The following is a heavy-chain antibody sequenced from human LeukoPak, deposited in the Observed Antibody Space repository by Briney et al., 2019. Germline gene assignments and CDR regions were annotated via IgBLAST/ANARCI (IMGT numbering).Heavy chain of an antibody. CDR2: TYYRSKWFN. CDR1: GDSVSRNSAA. D-gene: IGHD5/OR15-5a*01. J-gene: IGHJ4*02. Sequence: SQTLSLTCAISGDSVSRNSAARNWIRQSPSRGLEWLGRTYYRSKWFNDYAVSVQSRITINPDTSTNQVSLQLNSVTPEDTAVYYCVRGVAVSGFDYWGQGTLVTVSS. CDR3: VRGVAVSGFDY. V-gene: IGHV6-1*01.